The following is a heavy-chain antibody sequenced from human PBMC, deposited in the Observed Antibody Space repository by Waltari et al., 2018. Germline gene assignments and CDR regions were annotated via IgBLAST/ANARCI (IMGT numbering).Heavy chain of an antibody. V-gene: IGHV3-9*01. CDR2: INWNSGNI. D-gene: IGHD3-16*01. J-gene: IGHJ4*02. CDR3: VKSAGGATIWLVFDD. CDR1: GFTFDDYA. Sequence: EVQLVESGGGLVQPGRSLRLSCAASGFTFDDYAMHWVRQAPGKGLGWFAGINWNSGNIRYADSVKGRFIISRDNAKNSLYLQMNSLRDDDTAFYYCVKSAGGATIWLVFDDWGQGTLVTVSS.